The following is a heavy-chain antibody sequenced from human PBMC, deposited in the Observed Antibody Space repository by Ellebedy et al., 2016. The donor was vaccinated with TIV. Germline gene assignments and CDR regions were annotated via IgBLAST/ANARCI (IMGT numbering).Heavy chain of an antibody. CDR1: GYTLTELS. J-gene: IGHJ4*02. Sequence: AASVKVSCKVFGYTLTELSIHWVRQPPGKGLEWMGGFDPEDGETIYAQKFQGRVTMTRDYHISTAYMELTSLRSEDTAVYYCGRGRGYASTGRVYYFDYWGQGSLVTVSS. D-gene: IGHD2-15*01. V-gene: IGHV1-24*01. CDR2: FDPEDGET. CDR3: GRGRGYASTGRVYYFDY.